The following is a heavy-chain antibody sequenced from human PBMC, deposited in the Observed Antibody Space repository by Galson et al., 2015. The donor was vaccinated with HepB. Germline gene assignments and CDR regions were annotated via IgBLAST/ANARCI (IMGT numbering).Heavy chain of an antibody. CDR2: IYNGGST. CDR3: ARDHWDYRHGMDV. V-gene: IGHV3-53*01. J-gene: IGHJ6*02. Sequence: SLRLSCAASGFSVNSNYMSWVRQAPGKGLEWVSVIYNGGSTYYADSVRGRCSISRDNSRNTLYLQMNSLGAQDTALYYCARDHWDYRHGMDVWGQGTTVTVSS. D-gene: IGHD1-7*01. CDR1: GFSVNSNY.